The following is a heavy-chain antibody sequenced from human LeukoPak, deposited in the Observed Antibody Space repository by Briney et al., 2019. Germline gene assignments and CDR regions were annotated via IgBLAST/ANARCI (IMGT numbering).Heavy chain of an antibody. V-gene: IGHV4-30-4*01. CDR3: AVEQQLRFDP. CDR1: GGSISTSNYY. CDR2: IYYSGST. D-gene: IGHD6-13*01. Sequence: SSETLSLTCAVSGGSISTSNYYWSWIRQPPGKGLEWIGYIYYSGSTYYNASLKSRVTISVDTSKNQFSLKLSSVTAADTAVYYCAVEQQLRFDPWGQGTLVTVSS. J-gene: IGHJ5*02.